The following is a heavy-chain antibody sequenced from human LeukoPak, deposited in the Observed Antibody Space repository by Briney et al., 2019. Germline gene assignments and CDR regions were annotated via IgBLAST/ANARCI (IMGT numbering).Heavy chain of an antibody. CDR1: GFTFSSYW. D-gene: IGHD3-3*01. CDR3: GRGSGYYRVVDY. J-gene: IGHJ4*02. V-gene: IGHV3-23*01. CDR2: ISGSGGST. Sequence: QPGGSLRLSCAASGFTFSSYWMSWVRQAPGKGLEWVSAISGSGGSTYYADSVKGRFTISRDNSKNTLYLQMNSLRAEDTAVYYCGRGSGYYRVVDYWGQGTLVTVSS.